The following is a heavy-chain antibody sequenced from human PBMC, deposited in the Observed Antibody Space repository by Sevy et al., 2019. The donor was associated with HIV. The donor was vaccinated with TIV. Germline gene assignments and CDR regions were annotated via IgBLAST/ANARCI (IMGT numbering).Heavy chain of an antibody. CDR3: ARDRIAAAGGHFDY. J-gene: IGHJ4*02. D-gene: IGHD6-13*01. CDR1: GGSVSSGDYY. Sequence: SETLSLTCAVSGGSVSSGDYYWSWIRQPPGKGLEWIGYVSYIGSTNYSPSLKSRLTISVDTSRNQFSLKLNSVTAADTAVYYYARDRIAAAGGHFDYWGQGILVTVSS. CDR2: VSYIGST. V-gene: IGHV4-61*08.